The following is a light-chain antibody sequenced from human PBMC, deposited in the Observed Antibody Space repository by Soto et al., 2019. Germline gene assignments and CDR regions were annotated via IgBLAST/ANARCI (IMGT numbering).Light chain of an antibody. Sequence: QSALTQPASVSGSPGQSITISCTGVSSDVGGYYLVSRYQHHSGKAPKLMIFEGNKRPSGVSNRFSGSKSDNTASLTISGLQAEDEADYYCCSYANTTTVFGGGTKLTVL. CDR3: CSYANTTTV. CDR1: SSDVGGYYL. J-gene: IGLJ3*02. V-gene: IGLV2-23*01. CDR2: EGN.